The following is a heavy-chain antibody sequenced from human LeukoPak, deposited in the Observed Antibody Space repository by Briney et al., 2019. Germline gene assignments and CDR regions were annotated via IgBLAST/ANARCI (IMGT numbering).Heavy chain of an antibody. V-gene: IGHV3-23*01. D-gene: IGHD2-2*01. Sequence: GGSLRLSCAASGFTVSSNYMSWVRQAPGEGLEWVSAISGSGGSTYYADSVKGRFTISRDNSKNTLYLQMNSLRAEDTAVYYCAKFSIPAAYYYYYYMDVWGKGTTVTVSS. CDR2: ISGSGGST. CDR1: GFTVSSNY. CDR3: AKFSIPAAYYYYYYMDV. J-gene: IGHJ6*03.